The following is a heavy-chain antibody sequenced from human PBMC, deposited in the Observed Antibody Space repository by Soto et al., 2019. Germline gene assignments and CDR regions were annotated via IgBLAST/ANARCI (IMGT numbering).Heavy chain of an antibody. CDR1: GFTFDDYA. J-gene: IGHJ3*02. Sequence: GGSLRLSCAASGFTFDDYAMHWVRQAPGKGLEWVSLISGDGGSTYYADSVKGRFTISRDNSKNSLYLQMNSLRTEDTALYYCAKGLNEDDYSNYDAFDIWGQGTMVTVSS. CDR2: ISGDGGST. V-gene: IGHV3-43*02. CDR3: AKGLNEDDYSNYDAFDI. D-gene: IGHD4-4*01.